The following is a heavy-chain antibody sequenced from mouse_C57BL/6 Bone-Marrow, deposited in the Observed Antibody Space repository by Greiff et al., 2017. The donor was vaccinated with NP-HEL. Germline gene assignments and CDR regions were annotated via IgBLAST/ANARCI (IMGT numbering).Heavy chain of an antibody. Sequence: QVQLQQPGAELVKPGASVKMSCKASGYTFTSYWITWVKQRPGQGLEWIGDIYPGSGSTNYNEKFKSKATLTVDTSSSTAYMQLSSLTSEDSAVYYCANCYGSSYRFAYWGQGTLVTVSA. CDR2: IYPGSGST. D-gene: IGHD1-1*01. J-gene: IGHJ3*01. CDR1: GYTFTSYW. V-gene: IGHV1-55*01. CDR3: ANCYGSSYRFAY.